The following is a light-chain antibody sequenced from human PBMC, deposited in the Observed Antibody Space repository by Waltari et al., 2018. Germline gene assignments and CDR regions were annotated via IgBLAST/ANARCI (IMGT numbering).Light chain of an antibody. CDR3: HHYGSSPWT. Sequence: EIVLTQSPGTLSLSPGERAPLSCRASQNISRDYLAWYQQRPGQSPRLLIYGASSRATGTPDRFSGSGSETDFTLTISRLEPEDFAVYYCHHYGSSPWTFGQGTKVEI. J-gene: IGKJ1*01. V-gene: IGKV3-20*01. CDR1: QNISRDY. CDR2: GAS.